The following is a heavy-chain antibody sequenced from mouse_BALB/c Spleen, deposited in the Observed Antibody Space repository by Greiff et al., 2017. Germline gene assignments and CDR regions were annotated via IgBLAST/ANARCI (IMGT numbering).Heavy chain of an antibody. CDR2: IDPENGDT. Sequence: EVKLQESGAELVRPGASVKLSCTASGFNIKDYYMHWVKQRPEQGLEWIGWIDPENGDTEYAPKFQGKATMTADTSSNTAYLQLSSLTSEDTAVYYCSVWSSYYCDYWGQGTTLTVSS. CDR3: SVWSSYYCDY. CDR1: GFNIKDYY. V-gene: IGHV14-4*02. J-gene: IGHJ2*01. D-gene: IGHD2-10*02.